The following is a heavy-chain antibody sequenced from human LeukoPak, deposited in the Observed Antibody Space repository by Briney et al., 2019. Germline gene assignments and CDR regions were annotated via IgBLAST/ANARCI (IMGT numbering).Heavy chain of an antibody. D-gene: IGHD4-11*01. V-gene: IGHV3-48*01. Sequence: GGSLRLSCVASGYMFNTYYMSWVRQAPGKGLEWVSYISSISSTIYYSDSVKGRFTISRDNAKNSLYLQMNSLRAEDTAVYYCARDGASYSNYEGNFDYWGQGTLVTVSS. J-gene: IGHJ4*02. CDR2: ISSISSTI. CDR1: GYMFNTYY. CDR3: ARDGASYSNYEGNFDY.